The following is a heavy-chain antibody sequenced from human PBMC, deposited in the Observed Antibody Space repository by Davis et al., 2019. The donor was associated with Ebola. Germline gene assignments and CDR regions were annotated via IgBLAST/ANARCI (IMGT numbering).Heavy chain of an antibody. D-gene: IGHD6-13*01. CDR2: IKVYNGNT. J-gene: IGHJ6*02. CDR3: ARIAAEFDYGMDV. CDR1: GYTFINYD. V-gene: IGHV1-18*01. Sequence: ASVKVSCKASGYTFINYDIVWVRQAPGQGLEWVGWIKVYNGNTNYAQKLQGRVTVATDTSTSTAYMEVRGLRSDDTAVYYCARIAAEFDYGMDVWGQGTTVTVSS.